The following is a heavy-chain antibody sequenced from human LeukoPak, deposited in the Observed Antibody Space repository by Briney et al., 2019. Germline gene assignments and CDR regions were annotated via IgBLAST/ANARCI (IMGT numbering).Heavy chain of an antibody. Sequence: GASVKVSCKASGYTFTSYGISWVRQAPGQGLEWMGWISAYNGNTNYAQKLQGRVTMTTDTSTSTAYMELRSLRSDDTAVYYCARDPRFLEWLSHFDYWGQGTLVTVSS. CDR1: GYTFTSYG. D-gene: IGHD3-3*01. CDR2: ISAYNGNT. J-gene: IGHJ4*02. CDR3: ARDPRFLEWLSHFDY. V-gene: IGHV1-18*01.